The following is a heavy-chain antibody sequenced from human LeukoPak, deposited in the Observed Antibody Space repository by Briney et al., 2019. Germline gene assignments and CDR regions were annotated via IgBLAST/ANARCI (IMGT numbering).Heavy chain of an antibody. Sequence: GRSLRLSCAASGFTFNNYGFHWVRQAPGKGLWWVAVIWYDGSKTYYVDSVKGRFTISRDNSKNTVYLQMNSLRAEDTAMYYCARDGSGGAYAWFDPWGQGTLVTVSS. J-gene: IGHJ5*02. CDR2: IWYDGSKT. V-gene: IGHV3-33*01. D-gene: IGHD2-15*01. CDR1: GFTFNNYG. CDR3: ARDGSGGAYAWFDP.